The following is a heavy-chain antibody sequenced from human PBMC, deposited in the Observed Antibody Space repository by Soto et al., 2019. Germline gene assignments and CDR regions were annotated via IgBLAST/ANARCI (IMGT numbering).Heavy chain of an antibody. CDR1: GFTYSTDA. V-gene: IGHV3-23*01. CDR2: ISAGGGST. CDR3: XXXGPYGDYIDY. Sequence: EVQLLESGGGMVQPGGSLRLSCVASGFTYSTDAMTWVRQAPGKGLEWVSAISAGGGSTYYADSVKGRFTISRDNSKNTXXLQMNSLRAEDTAVXXXXXXGPYGDYIDYWGQGTLVTVSS. J-gene: IGHJ4*02. D-gene: IGHD4-17*01.